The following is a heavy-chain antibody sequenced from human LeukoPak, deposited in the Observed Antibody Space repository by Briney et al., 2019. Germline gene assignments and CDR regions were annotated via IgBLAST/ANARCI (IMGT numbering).Heavy chain of an antibody. J-gene: IGHJ3*02. CDR2: ISVSGGST. D-gene: IGHD1-1*01. V-gene: IGHV3-23*01. CDR1: GFTVSRNY. Sequence: PGGSLRLSCAASGFTVSRNYMSWVRQAPGKGLEWVSAISVSGGSTYYADSVKGRFTISRDTSKNTLYLQMNSLRAEDTAVYYCAKDRPGTALWAFDIWGQGTMVTVSS. CDR3: AKDRPGTALWAFDI.